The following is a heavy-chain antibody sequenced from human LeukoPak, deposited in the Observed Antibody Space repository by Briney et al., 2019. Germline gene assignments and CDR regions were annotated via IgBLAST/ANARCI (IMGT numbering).Heavy chain of an antibody. J-gene: IGHJ5*02. V-gene: IGHV1-69*06. D-gene: IGHD6-19*01. CDR3: ASVGIAVSWYWFDP. CDR2: IIPIFGTA. CDR1: GGTFSSYA. Sequence: GASVKVSCKASGGTFSSYAISWVRQAPGQGLEWMGGIIPIFGTANYAQKFQGRVTITADKSTSTAYMELSSLRSEDTAVYYCASVGIAVSWYWFDPWGQGTLVTVST.